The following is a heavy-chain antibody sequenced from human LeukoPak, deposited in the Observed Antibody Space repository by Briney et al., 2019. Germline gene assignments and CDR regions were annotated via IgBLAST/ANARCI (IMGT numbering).Heavy chain of an antibody. J-gene: IGHJ4*02. D-gene: IGHD3-22*01. CDR1: GYSFTSYW. Sequence: GESLKISCKGSGYSFTSYWIGWVRQMPGKGLEYMGIIYPGDSDTRYSPSFQGQVTISADKSISTAYLQWSSLKASDTAMYYCARTFGDYYDTSGPFDYWGQGALVTVSS. CDR2: IYPGDSDT. V-gene: IGHV5-51*01. CDR3: ARTFGDYYDTSGPFDY.